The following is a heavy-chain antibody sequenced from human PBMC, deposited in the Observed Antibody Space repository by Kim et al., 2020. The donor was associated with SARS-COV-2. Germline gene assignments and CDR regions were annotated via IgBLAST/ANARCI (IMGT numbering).Heavy chain of an antibody. CDR2: YYSGRT. Sequence: YYSGRTYYNPSLKSRVTISVDTSKNQFSLKLSSVTAADTAVYYCARGEGYWGQGTLVTVSS. CDR3: ARGEGY. V-gene: IGHV4-31*02. J-gene: IGHJ4*02. D-gene: IGHD1-26*01.